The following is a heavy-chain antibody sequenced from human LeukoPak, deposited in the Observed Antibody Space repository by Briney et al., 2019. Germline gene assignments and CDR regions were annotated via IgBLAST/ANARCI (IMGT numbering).Heavy chain of an antibody. D-gene: IGHD2-15*01. CDR3: ARARGDGIYCSGGSCSDAFDI. J-gene: IGHJ3*02. Sequence: GGSLRLSCAASGFTFSSYEMNWVRQAPGKGLEWVSYISSSGSTIYYADSVKGRFTISRDNAKNSPYLQMNSLRAEDTAVYYCARARGDGIYCSGGSCSDAFDIWGQGTMVTVSS. V-gene: IGHV3-48*03. CDR2: ISSSGSTI. CDR1: GFTFSSYE.